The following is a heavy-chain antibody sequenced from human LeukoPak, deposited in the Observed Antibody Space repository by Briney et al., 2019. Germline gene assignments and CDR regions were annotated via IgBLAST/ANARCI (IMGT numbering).Heavy chain of an antibody. CDR3: ARATTVIWFDP. CDR2: IIPIFGTA. J-gene: IGHJ5*02. CDR1: GGTFSSYA. Sequence: ASVKVSCKASGGTFSSYAISWVRQAPGQGLEWMGGIIPIFGTANYAQKFQGRVTITADKSTSTAYMELRSLRSDDTAVYYCARATTVIWFDPWGQGTLVTVSS. D-gene: IGHD4-17*01. V-gene: IGHV1-69*06.